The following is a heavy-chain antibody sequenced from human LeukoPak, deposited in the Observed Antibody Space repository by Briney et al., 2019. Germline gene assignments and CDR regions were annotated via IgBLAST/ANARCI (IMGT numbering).Heavy chain of an antibody. V-gene: IGHV3-23*01. D-gene: IGHD6-6*01. CDR3: VKRPGSSSSGTFEY. CDR2: IGGSGADT. J-gene: IGHJ4*02. CDR1: GITFSSYS. Sequence: PGGSLRLSCAASGITFSSYSMNWVRQAPGKGLEWVSSIGGSGADTYYPDSVKGRFTISRDNSKNTLFLQMNSLKDEDTAVYYCVKRPGSSSSGTFEYWGQGTLVTVSS.